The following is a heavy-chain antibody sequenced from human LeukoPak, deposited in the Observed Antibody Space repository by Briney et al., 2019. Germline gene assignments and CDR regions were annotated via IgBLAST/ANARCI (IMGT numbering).Heavy chain of an antibody. Sequence: QAGGSLRLSCAASGFTFGSYAMNWVRQAPGKGLEWVSAVSDTGGSTYYAASVRGRFSIYRDDPQSTLYLQMNNLRADDSAIYYCAFSPLGFNYGFAYWGQGTLVTVSS. V-gene: IGHV3-23*01. CDR3: AFSPLGFNYGFAY. CDR1: GFTFGSYA. J-gene: IGHJ4*02. CDR2: VSDTGGST. D-gene: IGHD5-18*01.